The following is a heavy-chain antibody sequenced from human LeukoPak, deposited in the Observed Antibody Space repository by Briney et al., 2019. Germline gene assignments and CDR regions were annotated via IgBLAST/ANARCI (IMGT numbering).Heavy chain of an antibody. J-gene: IGHJ6*02. CDR1: GYTFTSYG. CDR3: VRDQKITFGGVIAPSVGLDV. Sequence: ASVKVSCKASGYTFTSYGISWVRQAPGQRLEWMGWINAGNGNTQYSQKFQGRVTITRDTSASTVYMELSSLRSEDTAVYYCVRDQKITFGGVIAPSVGLDVWGQGTTVTVSS. D-gene: IGHD3-16*02. CDR2: INAGNGNT. V-gene: IGHV1-3*01.